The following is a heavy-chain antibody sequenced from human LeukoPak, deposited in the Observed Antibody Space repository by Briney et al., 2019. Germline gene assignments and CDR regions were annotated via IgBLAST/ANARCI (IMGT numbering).Heavy chain of an antibody. Sequence: SEALSLTCTVSGGSISTSTYYWGWIRQPPGKGLEWIGTISYSGTPHYNSSLNSRLTISLDTPKNHFSLQLNSVTAVDTAVYYCVRPRDYGFDNWGQGTLVIVSS. CDR3: VRPRDYGFDN. J-gene: IGHJ4*02. CDR2: ISYSGTP. D-gene: IGHD4-17*01. V-gene: IGHV4-39*02. CDR1: GGSISTSTYY.